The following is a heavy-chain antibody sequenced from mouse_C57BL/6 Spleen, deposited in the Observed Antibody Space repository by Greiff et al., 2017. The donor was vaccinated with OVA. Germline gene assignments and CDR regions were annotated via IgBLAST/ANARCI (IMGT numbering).Heavy chain of an antibody. CDR2: IDPETGGT. D-gene: IGHD2-14*01. J-gene: IGHJ4*01. Sequence: QVQLQHSGAELVRPGASVTLSCKASGYTFTDYEMHWVKQTPVHGLEWIGAIDPETGGTAYNQKFKGKAILTADKSSSTAYMELRSLTSEDSAVYYCTRWEVGDRGYAMDYWGQGTSVTVSS. V-gene: IGHV1-15*01. CDR1: GYTFTDYE. CDR3: TRWEVGDRGYAMDY.